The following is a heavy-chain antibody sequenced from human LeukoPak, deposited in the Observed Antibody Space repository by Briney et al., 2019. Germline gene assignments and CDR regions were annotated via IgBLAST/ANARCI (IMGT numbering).Heavy chain of an antibody. Sequence: PGGSLRLSCAASGFILSRDSMNWVRQAPGKGLEWISYISHVSGIRYYADSVRGRFTISRDNAKNSLYLQMHSLRAEDTAVYYYVRDNPRCCGVIPAKIDDYWGQGTLVTVSS. CDR3: VRDNPRCCGVIPAKIDDY. D-gene: IGHD2-15*01. J-gene: IGHJ4*02. CDR2: ISHVSGIR. V-gene: IGHV3-48*01. CDR1: GFILSRDS.